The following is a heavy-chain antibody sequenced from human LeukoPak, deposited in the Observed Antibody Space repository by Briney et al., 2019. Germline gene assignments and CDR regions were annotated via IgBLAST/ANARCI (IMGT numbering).Heavy chain of an antibody. D-gene: IGHD2-2*01. J-gene: IGHJ4*02. CDR2: ISVSRGPT. V-gene: IGHV3-23*01. Sequence: QPGGSLRLSCAASGFTFSSYAMSWFRQAPGKVLEWLSAISVSRGPTYSPDSVKGRFTISRDSSKNKLYLHMNSLRADVQSVYYCAKGVVPLWGQGTLVTVSS. CDR3: AKGVVPL. CDR1: GFTFSSYA.